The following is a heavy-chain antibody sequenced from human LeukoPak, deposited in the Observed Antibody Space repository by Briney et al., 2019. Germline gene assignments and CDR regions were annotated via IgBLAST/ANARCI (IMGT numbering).Heavy chain of an antibody. D-gene: IGHD3-3*01. V-gene: IGHV3-7*01. CDR3: ARGPSYYDFWSGYSLDY. CDR2: IEQDGSEK. CDR1: GFTFSSYS. Sequence: GGSLRLSCAASGFTFSSYSMNWVRQAPGKGLEWVANIEQDGSEKYYVDSVKGRFTISRDNAKNSLYLQMNSLRAEDTAVYYCARGPSYYDFWSGYSLDYWGQGTLVTVSS. J-gene: IGHJ4*02.